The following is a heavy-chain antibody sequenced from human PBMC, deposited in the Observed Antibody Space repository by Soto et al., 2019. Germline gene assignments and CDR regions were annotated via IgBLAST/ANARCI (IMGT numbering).Heavy chain of an antibody. V-gene: IGHV3-13*01. CDR2: IGTAGDT. D-gene: IGHD6-6*01. J-gene: IGHJ4*02. CDR3: ARGGAWGSSAAFDY. CDR1: GFTSSSCD. Sequence: GGSLRLSCGASGFTSSSCDMHWVRQATGKGLEWVSAIGTAGDTYYPGSVKGRFTISRENAKNSLYLQMNSLRAGDTAVYYCARGGAWGSSAAFDYWGQGTLVTVSS.